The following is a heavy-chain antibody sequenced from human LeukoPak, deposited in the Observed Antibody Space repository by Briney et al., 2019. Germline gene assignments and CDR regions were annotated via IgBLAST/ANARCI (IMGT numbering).Heavy chain of an antibody. Sequence: PGGSLRLSCAASGFTFSSYGMSWVRQAPGKGLEWVSAISGSGGNTYYADSVKGRFTISRDNSKNTLYLQMNSLRAEDTAVYYRAKDARSMVRSGFYEYWGEGNLGTVSS. CDR1: GFTFSSYG. CDR2: ISGSGGNT. V-gene: IGHV3-23*01. J-gene: IGHJ4*02. D-gene: IGHD3-10*01. CDR3: AKDARSMVRSGFYEY.